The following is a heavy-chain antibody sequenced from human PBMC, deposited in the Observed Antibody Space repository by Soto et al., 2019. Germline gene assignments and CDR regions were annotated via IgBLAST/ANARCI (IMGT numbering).Heavy chain of an antibody. Sequence: EVQLVESGGGLVQPGGSLRLSCAASGFTFTNYWMHWVRQAPGKGLVWVSRINSDGSTTNYADSVKGRLTISRDNAKNTLYLQMDSLRAEDTAVYSCVRGIVAAGFDSWGQGTLVTVSS. CDR1: GFTFTNYW. CDR3: VRGIVAAGFDS. J-gene: IGHJ4*02. V-gene: IGHV3-74*01. D-gene: IGHD6-13*01. CDR2: INSDGSTT.